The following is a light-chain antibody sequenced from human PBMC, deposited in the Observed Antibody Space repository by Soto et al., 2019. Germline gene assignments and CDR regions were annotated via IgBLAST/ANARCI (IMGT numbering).Light chain of an antibody. V-gene: IGKV3-20*01. CDR3: QQYCSSSLT. J-gene: IGKJ2*01. Sequence: EIVLTKAPGTLALSPGERATLSCRASQSGSSYLAWYQQKPGQAPRLLIYGASSRATGVPVRFSGSGSGTHFNLRSSRLEPEDVAVYYWQQYCSSSLTFGQGTNLEI. CDR2: GAS. CDR1: QSGSSY.